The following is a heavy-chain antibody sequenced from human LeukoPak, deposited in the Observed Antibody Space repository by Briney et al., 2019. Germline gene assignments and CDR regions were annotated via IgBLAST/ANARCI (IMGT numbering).Heavy chain of an antibody. CDR3: TTETVRAFDI. J-gene: IGHJ3*02. V-gene: IGHV3-73*01. D-gene: IGHD1-14*01. Sequence: GGSLRLSCAASGFTFSGSAMHWVRQASGKGLEWVGRIRSKTNNYATEYAVSVKGRFIISRDDSKNTLYLQMNSLKTEDTAVYYCTTETVRAFDIWGPGTMVTVSS. CDR1: GFTFSGSA. CDR2: IRSKTNNYAT.